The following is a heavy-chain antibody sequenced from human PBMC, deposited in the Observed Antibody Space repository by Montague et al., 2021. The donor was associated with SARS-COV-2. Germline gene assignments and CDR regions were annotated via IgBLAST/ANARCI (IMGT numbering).Heavy chain of an antibody. J-gene: IGHJ5*02. CDR1: GGSIRSSNYF. V-gene: IGHV4-39*01. Sequence: SETLSLTCTVSGGSIRSSNYFWGWIRQPPGQGLESIGIIYHTGTTDYNPSLKSRATISMDTSKNRFSLKLNSVTAADTAVYFCARHNNSGGYKWLDPWGQGTLVTVSS. CDR3: ARHNNSGGYKWLDP. CDR2: IYHTGTT. D-gene: IGHD6-19*01.